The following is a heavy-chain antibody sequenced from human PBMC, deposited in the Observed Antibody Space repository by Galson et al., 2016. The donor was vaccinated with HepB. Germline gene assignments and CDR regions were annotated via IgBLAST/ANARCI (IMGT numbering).Heavy chain of an antibody. CDR2: IWYDGSTE. CDR3: AKDAGGLTRLAPPVTAVHWFDP. V-gene: IGHV3-33*06. J-gene: IGHJ5*02. CDR1: GFTFRKYG. Sequence: SLRLSCAASGFTFRKYGMHWVRQAPGKGLEWVAVIWYDGSTEYYADSVKDRCTISRDNSKDTVYLQMNSLTVEDTAMYYCAKDAGGLTRLAPPVTAVHWFDPWGQGTLVTVSS. D-gene: IGHD2-15*01.